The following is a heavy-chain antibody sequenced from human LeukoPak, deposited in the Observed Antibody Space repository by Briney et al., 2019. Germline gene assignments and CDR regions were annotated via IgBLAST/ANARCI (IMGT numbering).Heavy chain of an antibody. Sequence: GGSLRLSCAASGFTFSSYAMAWVRQAPGKGLEWVSALSGNGVKTYYADSAKGRFTIFRDNSENILYLQMNSLRAEDTAIYYCAKDLSYGYKDWGQGTLVTVSS. J-gene: IGHJ4*02. CDR1: GFTFSSYA. CDR3: AKDLSYGYKD. D-gene: IGHD3-16*01. CDR2: LSGNGVKT. V-gene: IGHV3-23*01.